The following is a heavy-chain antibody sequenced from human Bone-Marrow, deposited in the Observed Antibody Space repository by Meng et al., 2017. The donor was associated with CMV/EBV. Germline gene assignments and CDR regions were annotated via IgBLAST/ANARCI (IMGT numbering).Heavy chain of an antibody. Sequence: LSCAASGFTFSNYAMHWVRQAPGKGLEWVAVITYDGSDKYYADSVKGRFTISTDNSKNTLYLQMNSLRAEDTAVYYCARGQLGWFDPWGQGTLVTVSS. V-gene: IGHV3-30*04. CDR2: ITYDGSDK. D-gene: IGHD3-10*01. CDR1: GFTFSNYA. CDR3: ARGQLGWFDP. J-gene: IGHJ5*02.